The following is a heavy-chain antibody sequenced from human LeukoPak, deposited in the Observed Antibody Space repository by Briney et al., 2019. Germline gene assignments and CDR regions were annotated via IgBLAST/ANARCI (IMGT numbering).Heavy chain of an antibody. Sequence: SVKVSCKASGGTFSSYAISWVLQAPGHGLEWMGGIIPIFGTANYAQKFQGRVTITTDESTSTAYMELSSLRSEDTAVYYCASTPNRYSGYVEFDYWGQGTLVTVSS. V-gene: IGHV1-69*05. CDR1: GGTFSSYA. D-gene: IGHD5-12*01. CDR3: ASTPNRYSGYVEFDY. CDR2: IIPIFGTA. J-gene: IGHJ4*02.